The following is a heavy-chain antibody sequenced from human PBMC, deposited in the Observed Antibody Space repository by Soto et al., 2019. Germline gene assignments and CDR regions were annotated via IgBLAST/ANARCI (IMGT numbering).Heavy chain of an antibody. CDR1: GGSISSYY. V-gene: IGHV4-59*01. D-gene: IGHD3-10*01. J-gene: IGHJ4*02. Sequence: QVQLQESGPGLVKPSETLSLTCTVSGGSISSYYWSWIRQPPGKGLEWIGYIYYSGSTNYNPSLKSRVTISVDTSKNQFSLKLSSVTAADTAVYYCARGQGGEVLLWFGELFGAYYPFDYWGQGTLVTVSS. CDR3: ARGQGGEVLLWFGELFGAYYPFDY. CDR2: IYYSGST.